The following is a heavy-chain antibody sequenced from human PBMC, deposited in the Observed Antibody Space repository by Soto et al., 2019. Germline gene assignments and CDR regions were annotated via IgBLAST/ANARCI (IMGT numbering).Heavy chain of an antibody. J-gene: IGHJ4*02. CDR2: VDGSGADT. CDR1: GFTFSSHA. Sequence: GGSLRLSCAASGFTFSSHAMGWLRQAPGTGPEWVAFVDGSGADTSYADSVKGRFTISRDNSDNSLYLHMNNLRAEDSGRYFCAKAMFAAAYAATSPFDLWGQGTLVNVSS. V-gene: IGHV3-23*01. CDR3: AKAMFAAAYAATSPFDL. D-gene: IGHD2-8*01.